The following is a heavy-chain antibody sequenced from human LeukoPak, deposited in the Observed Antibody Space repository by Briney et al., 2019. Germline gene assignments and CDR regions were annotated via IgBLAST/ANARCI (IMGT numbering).Heavy chain of an antibody. D-gene: IGHD3-3*01. CDR1: GFSFSTYA. Sequence: GESLRLSCAASGFSFSTYAMNWVRQAPGKGLEWVSVISSRGDSTHYADSVKGRFTISRDNSKNTLYLQMNSLRAEDTAVYYCATIGTLGYYDFWSGPAAAGDYWGQGTLVTVSS. J-gene: IGHJ4*02. V-gene: IGHV3-23*01. CDR2: ISSRGDST. CDR3: ATIGTLGYYDFWSGPAAAGDY.